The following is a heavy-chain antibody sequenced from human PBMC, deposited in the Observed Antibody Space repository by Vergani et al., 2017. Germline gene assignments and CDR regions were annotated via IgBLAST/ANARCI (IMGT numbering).Heavy chain of an antibody. CDR2: IWYDGSNK. CDR3: ARASPRYDVWSGYYTYYYYGMDV. CDR1: GFTFSSYG. D-gene: IGHD3-3*01. Sequence: QVQLVESGGGVVQPGRSLRLSCAASGFTFSSYGMHWVRQAPGKGLEWVAVIWYDGSNKYYADSVKGRFTISRDNSKNTLYLQMNSLRAEDTAVYYCARASPRYDVWSGYYTYYYYGMDVWGQGTTVTVSS. V-gene: IGHV3-33*01. J-gene: IGHJ6*02.